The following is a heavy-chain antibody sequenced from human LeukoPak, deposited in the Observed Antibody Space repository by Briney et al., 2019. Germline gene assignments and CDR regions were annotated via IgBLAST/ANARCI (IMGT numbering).Heavy chain of an antibody. D-gene: IGHD3/OR15-3a*01. CDR3: VLDLFSSFAFDI. V-gene: IGHV3-74*01. CDR2: INSDGSST. CDR1: GXTFSRYW. J-gene: IGHJ3*02. Sequence: PGGSLRLSWAASGXTFSRYWMHWVRQAPGKGLLWVSRINSDGSSTYYADSVKGRFTTSRDNAKNALHLQMNSLTAEDTAVYYCVLDLFSSFAFDIWGQGTMVTVSS.